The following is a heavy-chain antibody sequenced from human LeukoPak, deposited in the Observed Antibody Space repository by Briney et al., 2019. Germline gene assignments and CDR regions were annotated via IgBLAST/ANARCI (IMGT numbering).Heavy chain of an antibody. Sequence: GGSLGLSCAASGFTFSSYAMSWVRQAPGKGLEWVSAISGSGGSTYYADSVKGRFTISRDNSKNTLYLQKNSLRAEDTAVYYCAKSTTQWEPSPPGAFDIWGQGTMVTVSS. CDR2: ISGSGGST. V-gene: IGHV3-23*01. CDR1: GFTFSSYA. J-gene: IGHJ3*02. D-gene: IGHD1-26*01. CDR3: AKSTTQWEPSPPGAFDI.